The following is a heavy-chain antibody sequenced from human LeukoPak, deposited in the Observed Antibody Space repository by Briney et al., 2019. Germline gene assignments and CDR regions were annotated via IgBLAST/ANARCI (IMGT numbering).Heavy chain of an antibody. V-gene: IGHV3-23*01. CDR3: AKDGGLWVSAHWGDS. D-gene: IGHD7-27*01. J-gene: IGHJ4*02. CDR1: GFTFSSYT. Sequence: GSLRLSCAASGFTFSSYTMSWVRQAPGKGMEWVSTITTSDGNTYYADSVKGRFTVSRDNSKNTLFLQMNSLRAEDTAVYYCAKDGGLWVSAHWGDSWGRGTLVTVSS. CDR2: ITTSDGNT.